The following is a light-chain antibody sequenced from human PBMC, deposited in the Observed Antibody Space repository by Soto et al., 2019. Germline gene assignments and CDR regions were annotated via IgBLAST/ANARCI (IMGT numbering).Light chain of an antibody. V-gene: IGKV1-33*01. CDR2: DAS. CDR1: QSVGTW. CDR3: QHYDSLRLT. Sequence: DIQMTQSPSTLSASVGDRVTITCRASQSVGTWLAWYQQKPGKAPKLLIYDASNLKTGVPSRFSGSGSGTHYTFTISSLQPEDIATYYCQHYDSLRLTFGGGTKVDIK. J-gene: IGKJ4*01.